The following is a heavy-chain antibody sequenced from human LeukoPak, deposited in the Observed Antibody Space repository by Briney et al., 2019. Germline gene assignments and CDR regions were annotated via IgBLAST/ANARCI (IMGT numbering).Heavy chain of an antibody. CDR3: ARGPGYYGPGTYAFDI. Sequence: GGSLRLSCAASGFAVSSNYMSWVRQAPGKGLEWVSVIYSSGSTYYADSVKGRFTISRDTSKNTLYLQMNSLRAEDTAVYYCARGPGYYGPGTYAFDIWGQGTMVTVSS. CDR1: GFAVSSNY. D-gene: IGHD3-10*01. CDR2: IYSSGST. V-gene: IGHV3-66*02. J-gene: IGHJ3*02.